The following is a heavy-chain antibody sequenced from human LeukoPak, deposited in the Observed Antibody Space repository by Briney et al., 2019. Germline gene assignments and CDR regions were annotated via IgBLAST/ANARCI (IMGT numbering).Heavy chain of an antibody. Sequence: SETLSLTCGVFGGSFSGYYWTWLRQPPGKGLEWIGQINHRGSSHYNPSLRSRVTISVDTSKTQFSLKLTSVTAADTAVYYCARDKFWSDTGSCNIGLLDFWGQGALVTVSS. D-gene: IGHD3-3*01. J-gene: IGHJ4*02. V-gene: IGHV4-34*01. CDR1: GGSFSGYY. CDR3: ARDKFWSDTGSCNIGLLDF. CDR2: INHRGSS.